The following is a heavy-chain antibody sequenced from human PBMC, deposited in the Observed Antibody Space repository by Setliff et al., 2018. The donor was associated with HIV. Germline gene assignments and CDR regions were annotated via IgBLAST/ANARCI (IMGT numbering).Heavy chain of an antibody. Sequence: SETLSLTCAVYGGSFSDYSWNWVRQPPGKGLEWIGEINHSGSTNYSPSLKSRVTISADTSKKQFSLNVTSVTAADTAVYYCAREGPQNGDLDPYYYYYMDVWGKGTTVTVSS. CDR3: AREGPQNGDLDPYYYYYMDV. J-gene: IGHJ6*03. V-gene: IGHV4-34*01. CDR2: INHSGST. CDR1: GGSFSDYS. D-gene: IGHD1-1*01.